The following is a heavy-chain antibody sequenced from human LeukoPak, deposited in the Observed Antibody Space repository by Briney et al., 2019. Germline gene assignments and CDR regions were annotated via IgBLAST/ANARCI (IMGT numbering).Heavy chain of an antibody. D-gene: IGHD1-26*01. CDR1: GFTFSSYA. CDR3: AKDSGSYLFDY. Sequence: GRSLRLSCAASGFTFSSYAMHWVRQAPGKGLEWVAVISYDGSNKYYADSVKGRFTISRDNSKNTLYLQMNSLRAEDTAVYYCAKDSGSYLFDYWGQGTLVTVSS. V-gene: IGHV3-30-3*01. J-gene: IGHJ4*02. CDR2: ISYDGSNK.